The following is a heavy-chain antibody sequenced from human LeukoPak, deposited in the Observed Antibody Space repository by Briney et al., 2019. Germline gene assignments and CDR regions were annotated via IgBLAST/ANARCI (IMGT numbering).Heavy chain of an antibody. CDR3: ARDYGALELRFRSLADY. CDR1: GYTFTGYY. Sequence: ASVKVSCKASGYTFTGYYMHWVRQAPGQGLEWMGRINPNSGGTNYAQKFQGRVTMTRDTSISTAYMELSRLRSDDTAVYYCARDYGALELRFRSLADYWGQGTLVTVSS. CDR2: INPNSGGT. D-gene: IGHD1-7*01. V-gene: IGHV1-2*06. J-gene: IGHJ4*02.